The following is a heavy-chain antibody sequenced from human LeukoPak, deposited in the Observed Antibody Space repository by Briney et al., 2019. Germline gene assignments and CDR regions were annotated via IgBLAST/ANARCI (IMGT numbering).Heavy chain of an antibody. Sequence: PGGSLRLSCAASGFTFRSYAMSWVRQAPGKGLEWGSAIGGSGGGTYYADSVKGRFTMSRDNSENTLYLQMNNLGAEDTAIYYCAKDRFPNDGNWDFDYWGQGTLVTVSS. V-gene: IGHV3-23*01. CDR3: AKDRFPNDGNWDFDY. CDR1: GFTFRSYA. CDR2: IGGSGGGT. J-gene: IGHJ4*02. D-gene: IGHD1-1*01.